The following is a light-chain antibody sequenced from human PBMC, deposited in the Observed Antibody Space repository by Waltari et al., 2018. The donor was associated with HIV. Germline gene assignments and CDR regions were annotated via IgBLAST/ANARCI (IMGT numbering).Light chain of an antibody. J-gene: IGLJ2*01. Sequence: QSALPQPASVSGSPGPSITISSTGTTSTVGGYSYVSWYQQPPGNAPKLLIYEVTNRPSGVSNRFSGSKSGNTASLTISGLQADDEADYYCSSYTSSSTVVFGGGTKLTVL. CDR2: EVT. CDR1: TSTVGGYSY. CDR3: SSYTSSSTVV. V-gene: IGLV2-14*01.